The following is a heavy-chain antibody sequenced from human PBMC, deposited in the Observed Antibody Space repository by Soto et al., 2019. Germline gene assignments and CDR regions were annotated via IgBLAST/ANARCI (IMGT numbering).Heavy chain of an antibody. V-gene: IGHV4-59*08. CDR2: ASDSGTI. D-gene: IGHD3-3*01. J-gene: IGHJ4*02. Sequence: SETLSLTCTVSGGSMNTYYWGWIRQPPGKGLEWIGYASDSGTINYNPSLKSRVTISIDTSMNQVSLKLSFVTAADTAVYYCARYYDFWSGLDYWGQGTLVTVSS. CDR3: ARYYDFWSGLDY. CDR1: GGSMNTYY.